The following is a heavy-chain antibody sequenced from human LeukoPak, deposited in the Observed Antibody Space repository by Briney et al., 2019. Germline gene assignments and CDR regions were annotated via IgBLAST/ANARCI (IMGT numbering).Heavy chain of an antibody. CDR2: IYYSGST. CDR3: ARLMVRGPVDY. V-gene: IGHV4-31*03. CDR1: GGSISSGGYY. D-gene: IGHD3-10*01. Sequence: SQTLSLTCTVSGGSISSGGYYWSWIRQHPGKGLEWIGYIYYSGSTYYNPSLKSRVTISVDTSKSQFSLKLSSVTAADTAVYYCARLMVRGPVDYWGQGTLVTVSS. J-gene: IGHJ4*02.